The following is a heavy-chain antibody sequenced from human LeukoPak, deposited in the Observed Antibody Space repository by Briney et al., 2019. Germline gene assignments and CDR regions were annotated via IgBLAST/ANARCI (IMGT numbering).Heavy chain of an antibody. J-gene: IGHJ6*03. Sequence: SETLSLTCTVSGGSISSYYWSWIRQPPGKALEWIGYIYYSGSTNYNPSLKSRVTISVDTSKNQFSRKLSSVTAADTAVYYCAGGYIYGSTYYYMDVWGKGTTVTISS. D-gene: IGHD5-18*01. CDR3: AGGYIYGSTYYYMDV. CDR2: IYYSGST. CDR1: GGSISSYY. V-gene: IGHV4-59*01.